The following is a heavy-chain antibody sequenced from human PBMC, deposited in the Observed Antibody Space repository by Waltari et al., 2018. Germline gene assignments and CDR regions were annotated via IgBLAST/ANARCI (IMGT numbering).Heavy chain of an antibody. CDR1: GYTFTSYA. D-gene: IGHD3-10*01. CDR2: INAGNGNT. V-gene: IGHV1-3*01. CDR3: AREGSYYGSGSYRESYYFDY. J-gene: IGHJ4*02. Sequence: QVQLVQSGAEVKKPGASVKVSCKASGYTFTSYAMHWVRQAPGPRLEWMGWINAGNGNTKYSQKFQGRVTSTRDTSASTAYMELSSLRSEDTAVYYCAREGSYYGSGSYRESYYFDYWGQGTLVTVSS.